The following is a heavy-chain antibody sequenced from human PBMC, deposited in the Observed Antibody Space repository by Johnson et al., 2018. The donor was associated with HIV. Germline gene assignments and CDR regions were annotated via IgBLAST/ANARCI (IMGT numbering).Heavy chain of an antibody. CDR2: IGIPGDT. D-gene: IGHD4-23*01. Sequence: MLLVESGGGVVQPGRSLRLSCAASGFTSSYYDMHWVHQGPGKGLQWVSGIGIPGDTYYAGPVKGRFTISRENAKNSLYLQRNSLRAGDTAVYYCARVADYGSNAIEWAFDIWGQVTMVTVSS. CDR3: ARVADYGSNAIEWAFDI. CDR1: GFTSSYYD. J-gene: IGHJ3*02. V-gene: IGHV3-13*01.